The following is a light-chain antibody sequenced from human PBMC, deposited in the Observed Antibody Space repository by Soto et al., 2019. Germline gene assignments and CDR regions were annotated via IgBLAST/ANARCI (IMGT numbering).Light chain of an antibody. J-gene: IGKJ1*01. CDR2: GAS. V-gene: IGKV3-20*01. CDR3: QQYGGSPWT. Sequence: EIVLTQSPGTLSLSPGERGTLSCRASQSVSSSYLDWYQQKPGQAPRLLIYGASSRATGIPDRFSGSGSGTDFTLTISRLESEDFAVYYCQQYGGSPWTFGQGTKVEIK. CDR1: QSVSSSY.